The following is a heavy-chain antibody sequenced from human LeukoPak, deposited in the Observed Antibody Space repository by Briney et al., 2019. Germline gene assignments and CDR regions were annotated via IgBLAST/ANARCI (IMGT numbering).Heavy chain of an antibody. D-gene: IGHD2-15*01. CDR1: GFTFSSYA. J-gene: IGHJ4*02. CDR2: ISGSGGST. V-gene: IGHV3-23*01. Sequence: GGSLRLSCAASGFTFSSYAMSWVRQAPGKGLEWVSAISGSGGSTYYADSVKGRFTISRDNAKNSLYLQMNSLRAEDTAVYYCARDLLAADYWGQGTLVTVSS. CDR3: ARDLLAADY.